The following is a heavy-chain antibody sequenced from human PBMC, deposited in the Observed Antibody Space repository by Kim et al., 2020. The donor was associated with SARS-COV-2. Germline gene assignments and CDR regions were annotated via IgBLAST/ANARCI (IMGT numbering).Heavy chain of an antibody. Sequence: ASVKVSYKASGYTFSRYAISWVRQAPGQGLEWMGWITTYTGHTNYAQSLQGRVDMTADISTNTAYMELTNLTYGDTAVYFCARVEGLRFLEWTENFWGQGTLITVSS. V-gene: IGHV1-18*01. CDR2: ITTYTGHT. J-gene: IGHJ4*02. CDR1: GYTFSRYA. CDR3: ARVEGLRFLEWTENF. D-gene: IGHD3-3*01.